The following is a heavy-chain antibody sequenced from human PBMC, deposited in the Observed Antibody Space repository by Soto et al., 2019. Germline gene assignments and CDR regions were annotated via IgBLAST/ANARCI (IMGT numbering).Heavy chain of an antibody. Sequence: QVQLLQSATEVKRSGSSVRVSCTASGLSFRTHVFNWVRQDPGQGLEWLGGIIPLSDTTNYAPRFQGRVTITADESSATAYLELDSLRSDDTAVYYCAARLWIGQSLSAFEHWGQGTLVAVSS. J-gene: IGHJ4*02. CDR1: GLSFRTHV. D-gene: IGHD3-16*02. CDR3: AARLWIGQSLSAFEH. CDR2: IIPLSDTT. V-gene: IGHV1-69*01.